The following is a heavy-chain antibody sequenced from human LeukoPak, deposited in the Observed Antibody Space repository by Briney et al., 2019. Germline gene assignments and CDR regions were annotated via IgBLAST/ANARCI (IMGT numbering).Heavy chain of an antibody. J-gene: IGHJ4*02. CDR3: ARGPSSNYDSSGYLDY. CDR1: GGSFSGYY. Sequence: SETLSLTCAVYGGSFSGYYWSWIRQPPGKGLEWIGKINHSGSTNYNPSLKSRVTISVDTSKNQFSLKLSSVTAADTAVYYCARGPSSNYDSSGYLDYWGQGTLVTVSS. CDR2: INHSGST. D-gene: IGHD3-22*01. V-gene: IGHV4-34*01.